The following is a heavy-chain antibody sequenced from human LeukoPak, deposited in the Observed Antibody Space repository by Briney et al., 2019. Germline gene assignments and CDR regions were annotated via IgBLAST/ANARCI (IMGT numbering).Heavy chain of an antibody. V-gene: IGHV4-61*02. CDR3: ARASDCSGGSCGLWFDP. D-gene: IGHD2-15*01. Sequence: SQTLSLTCTVSGGSISSGSYYWSWIRQPAGKGLEWIGRIYTSGSTNYNPSPKSRVTISVDTSKNQFSLKLSSVTAADTAVYYCARASDCSGGSCGLWFDPWGQGTLVTVSS. CDR1: GGSISSGSYY. J-gene: IGHJ5*02. CDR2: IYTSGST.